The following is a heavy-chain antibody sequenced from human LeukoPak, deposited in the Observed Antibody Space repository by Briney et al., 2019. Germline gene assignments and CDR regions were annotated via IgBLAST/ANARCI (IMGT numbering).Heavy chain of an antibody. J-gene: IGHJ4*02. CDR1: GGTFSSYA. D-gene: IGHD3-22*01. CDR2: TIPIFGTA. CDR3: ARDDYDSSGPADY. Sequence: SVKVSCKAPGGTFSSYAISWVRQAPGQGLEWMGRTIPIFGTANYAQKFQGRVTITTDESTSTAYMELSSLRSEDTAVYYCARDDYDSSGPADYWGQGTLVTVSS. V-gene: IGHV1-69*05.